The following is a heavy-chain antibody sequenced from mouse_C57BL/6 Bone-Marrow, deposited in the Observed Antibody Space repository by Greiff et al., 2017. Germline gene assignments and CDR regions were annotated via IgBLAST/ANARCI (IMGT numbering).Heavy chain of an antibody. CDR1: GYAFSSSW. V-gene: IGHV1-82*01. CDR3: ARGVNYEFAY. Sequence: VQRVESGPELVKPGASVKISCKASGYAFSSSWMNWVKQRPGKGLEWIGRIYPGDGDTNYNGKFKGKATLTADKSSSTAYMQLSSLTSADSAVYFCARGVNYEFAYWGQGTLVTVSA. J-gene: IGHJ3*01. D-gene: IGHD2-1*01. CDR2: IYPGDGDT.